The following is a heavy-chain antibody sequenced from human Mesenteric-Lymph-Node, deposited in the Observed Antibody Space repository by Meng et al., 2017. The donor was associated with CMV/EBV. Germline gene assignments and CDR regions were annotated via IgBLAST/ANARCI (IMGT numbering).Heavy chain of an antibody. CDR2: IINSGST. Sequence: SCTVSGGSVSSGGFYWSWIRQHPVRGLEWIGYIINSGSTYYNPSLRGQVTISLDTSKNQFSLKLTSVTAADTAVYYCARESVAYWYYFDYWGQGTLVTVSS. V-gene: IGHV4-31*02. D-gene: IGHD2-15*01. J-gene: IGHJ4*02. CDR3: ARESVAYWYYFDY. CDR1: GGSVSSGGFY.